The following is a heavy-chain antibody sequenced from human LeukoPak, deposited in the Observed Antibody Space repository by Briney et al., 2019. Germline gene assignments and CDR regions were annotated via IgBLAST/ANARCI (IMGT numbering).Heavy chain of an antibody. D-gene: IGHD3-9*01. Sequence: SGTLSLTCTVPGGSLSSYYWSWIRQPPGNGLEWFGYSHASGSTDNNPSLESRDTISVVTSKSQFSLKLSSVTAADTAVYYCARRGYHILTGFYNGGTYHYYYMDVWGKGTTVTVSS. CDR2: SHASGST. V-gene: IGHV4-4*09. CDR1: GGSLSSYY. CDR3: ARRGYHILTGFYNGGTYHYYYMDV. J-gene: IGHJ6*03.